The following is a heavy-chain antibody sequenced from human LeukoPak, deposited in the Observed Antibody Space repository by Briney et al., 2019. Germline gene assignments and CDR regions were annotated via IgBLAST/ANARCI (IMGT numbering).Heavy chain of an antibody. CDR3: ARAVRVVVSAARDYYYGMDV. D-gene: IGHD2-2*01. CDR1: GYTLTELS. J-gene: IGHJ6*02. CDR2: FDPEDGET. V-gene: IGHV1-24*01. Sequence: ASVKVSCKVSGYTLTELSMHWVRQAPGKGLEWVGGFDPEDGETIYAQKFQGRVTMTRDTSTSTVYMELCSLRSEDTAVYYCARAVRVVVSAARDYYYGMDVWGQGTTVTVSS.